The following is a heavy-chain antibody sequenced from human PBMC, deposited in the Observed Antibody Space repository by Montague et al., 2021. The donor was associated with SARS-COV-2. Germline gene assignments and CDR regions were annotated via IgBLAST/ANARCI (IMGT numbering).Heavy chain of an antibody. J-gene: IGHJ3*02. CDR2: IYYSGST. CDR1: GASISSYY. D-gene: IGHD3-9*01. V-gene: IGHV4-59*08. Sequence: SETLSLTCTVSGASISSYYWSWIRQPPEKGLEWIGYIYYSGSTNYNPSLKSRVTISVDTSKNQFSLKLSSVTAADTAVYYCARTYYDILTGYYNRGAFDIWGQGTMVTVSS. CDR3: ARTYYDILTGYYNRGAFDI.